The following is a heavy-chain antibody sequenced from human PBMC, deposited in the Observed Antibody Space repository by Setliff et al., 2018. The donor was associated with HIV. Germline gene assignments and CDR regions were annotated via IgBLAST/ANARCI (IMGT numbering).Heavy chain of an antibody. J-gene: IGHJ4*02. D-gene: IGHD5-18*01. V-gene: IGHV1-46*01. CDR2: INPSGGST. CDR1: GYTFTSYY. Sequence: ASVKVSCKASGYTFTSYYMHWVRQAPGQGLEWMGIINPSGGSTSHAQNFQGRVTITRDTSASTAYMELSSLRSQDTAVYYCARALLTAMVTFDYWGQGTLVTVSS. CDR3: ARALLTAMVTFDY.